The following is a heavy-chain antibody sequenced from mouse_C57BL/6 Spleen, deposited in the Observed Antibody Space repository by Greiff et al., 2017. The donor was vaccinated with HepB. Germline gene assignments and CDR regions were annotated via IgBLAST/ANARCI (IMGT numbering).Heavy chain of an antibody. D-gene: IGHD1-1*01. CDR1: GYTFTSYW. V-gene: IGHV1-64*01. J-gene: IGHJ2*01. CDR2: IHPNSGST. Sequence: VQLQQPGAELVKPGASVKLSCKASGYTFTSYWMHWVKQRPGQGLEWIGMIHPNSGSTNYNEKFKSKATLTVDKSSSTAYMQLSSLTSEDSAVYYCAITTVVATRYFDYWGQGTTLTVSS. CDR3: AITTVVATRYFDY.